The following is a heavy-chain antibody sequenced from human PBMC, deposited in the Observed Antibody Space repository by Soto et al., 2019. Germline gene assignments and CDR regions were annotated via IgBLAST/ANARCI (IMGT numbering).Heavy chain of an antibody. CDR2: IYWDDDK. CDR1: GFSLTTSGVG. J-gene: IGHJ4*02. Sequence: QITLNESGPTLVRPTETLTLTCRFSGFSLTTSGVGVGWIRQSPGKAPAWLALIYWDDDKRYSASLKSRLTITKDTSKNQVVLTVSDLDPTDTATYYCAHRVLRTVFGLVTTTAIYFDFWGQGTPVAVSS. V-gene: IGHV2-5*02. D-gene: IGHD3-3*01. CDR3: AHRVLRTVFGLVTTTAIYFDF.